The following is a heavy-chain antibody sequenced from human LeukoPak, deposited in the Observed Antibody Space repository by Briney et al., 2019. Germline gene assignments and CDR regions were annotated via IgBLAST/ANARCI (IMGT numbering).Heavy chain of an antibody. Sequence: GGSLRLSCAASGFIFTDYWMNWVRQAPGKGLEWVAFIRNDGSIIYNADSVKGRFTISRDNSKNTLYLQMNSLRADDTAVYYCAKDTPLCYFDYWGQGTLVTVSS. CDR3: AKDTPLCYFDY. CDR1: GFIFTDYW. V-gene: IGHV3-30*02. D-gene: IGHD3-16*01. J-gene: IGHJ4*02. CDR2: IRNDGSII.